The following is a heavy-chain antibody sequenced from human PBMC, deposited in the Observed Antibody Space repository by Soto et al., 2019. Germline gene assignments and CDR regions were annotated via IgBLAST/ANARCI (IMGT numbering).Heavy chain of an antibody. CDR1: GFTFSSYG. CDR3: AKEGPITNWYFDY. CDR2: ISYDGKVA. Sequence: QVQLVESGGGVVQPGRSLRLSCAASGFTFSSYGMHWVRQAPGKGREGLTVISYDGKVAYYADSVKGRFTISRDNSKNTLYLQINSLRTEDTAMYYCAKEGPITNWYFDYWGQGTLVTVSS. J-gene: IGHJ4*02. D-gene: IGHD1-1*01. V-gene: IGHV3-30*18.